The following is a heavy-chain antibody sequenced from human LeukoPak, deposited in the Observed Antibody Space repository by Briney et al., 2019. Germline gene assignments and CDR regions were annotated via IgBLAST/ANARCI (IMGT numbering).Heavy chain of an antibody. CDR3: ARGVGYGDSRHYDP. V-gene: IGHV4-59*01. J-gene: IGHJ5*02. CDR2: IYNYGST. D-gene: IGHD4-17*01. Sequence: SETLCLTCTVSGAATTSNYCAWSRRSPEKGLEWSGYIYNYGSTKYEPSLKSRVSISEDTANNQFSLNLKSVAAADTAVYYCARGVGYGDSRHYDPWGHGILVTVSS. CDR1: GAATTSNY.